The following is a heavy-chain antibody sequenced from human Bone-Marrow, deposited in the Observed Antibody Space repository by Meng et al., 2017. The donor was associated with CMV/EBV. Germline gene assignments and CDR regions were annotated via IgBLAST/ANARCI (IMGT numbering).Heavy chain of an antibody. Sequence: QGPLQESGPGLVKASVTLSLTCTVSGGSISSSSYYWGWIRQPPGKGLEWIGSIYYSGSTYYNPSLKSRVTISVDTSKNQFSLKLSSVTAADTAVYYCATLSGYSYVDYWGQGTLVTVSS. J-gene: IGHJ4*02. V-gene: IGHV4-39*07. CDR2: IYYSGST. CDR1: GGSISSSSYY. CDR3: ATLSGYSYVDY. D-gene: IGHD5-18*01.